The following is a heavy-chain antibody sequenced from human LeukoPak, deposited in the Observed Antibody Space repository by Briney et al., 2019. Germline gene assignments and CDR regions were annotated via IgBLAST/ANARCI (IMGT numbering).Heavy chain of an antibody. Sequence: SETLSLTCTVSGGSISSGGYYWSWIRQHPGKGLEWIGYIYYSGSTYYNPSLKSRVTISVDTSNNQFSLKLSSVTAADTAVYYCARAPRGVGFNWFAPWGQGTLVTVSS. V-gene: IGHV4-31*03. D-gene: IGHD3-10*01. J-gene: IGHJ5*02. CDR2: IYYSGST. CDR1: GGSISSGGYY. CDR3: ARAPRGVGFNWFAP.